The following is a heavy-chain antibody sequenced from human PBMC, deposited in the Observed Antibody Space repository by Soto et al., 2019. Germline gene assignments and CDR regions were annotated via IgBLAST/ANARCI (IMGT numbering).Heavy chain of an antibody. J-gene: IGHJ6*02. Sequence: QVQLVQSGDEVRKPGSSVKVSCKASGYIFVNYGIAWVRQAPGQGLQWMGWISRYSGNTHYASKVQGRLTMTTDTSTSTAYMDLGSPTSDDTAVYYCAMVDNYVTPTPQDVWGQGTTVTVSS. D-gene: IGHD3-16*01. V-gene: IGHV1-18*01. CDR2: ISRYSGNT. CDR3: AMVDNYVTPTPQDV. CDR1: GYIFVNYG.